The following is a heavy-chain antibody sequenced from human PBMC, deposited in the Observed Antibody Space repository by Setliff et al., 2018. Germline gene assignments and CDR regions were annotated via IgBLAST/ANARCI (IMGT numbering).Heavy chain of an antibody. J-gene: IGHJ2*01. Sequence: SETLSLTCAASGGTFSDYYWTWIRQPPGKGLEWIGYVFFTGDTDYNPSLGSRVTISLDRSKTQFSLKLSSVTAADTAVYYCARLPAGLGNWYFDLWGRGTLVTVSS. D-gene: IGHD7-27*01. CDR3: ARLPAGLGNWYFDL. CDR1: GGTFSDYY. CDR2: VFFTGDT. V-gene: IGHV4-59*08.